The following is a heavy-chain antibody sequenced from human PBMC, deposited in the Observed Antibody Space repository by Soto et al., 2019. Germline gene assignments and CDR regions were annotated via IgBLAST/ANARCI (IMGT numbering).Heavy chain of an antibody. D-gene: IGHD3-9*01. CDR2: IRGDGGQT. V-gene: IGHV3-23*01. CDR1: GFTFTSYG. CDR3: ARDVGLDSDDFFAD. J-gene: IGHJ4*02. Sequence: VQLFASGGGSARPGGSLRLSCTASGFTFTSYGMGWVRQAPGKGLQWVSTIRGDGGQTHYTDSAKGRFSISRDNSKNTVYLQMVSLRAEDTAMYFCARDVGLDSDDFFADWGQGTQVTVSS.